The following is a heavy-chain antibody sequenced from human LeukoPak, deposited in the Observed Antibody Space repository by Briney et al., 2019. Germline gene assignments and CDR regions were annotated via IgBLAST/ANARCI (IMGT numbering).Heavy chain of an antibody. CDR2: IKQDGSEK. D-gene: IGHD3-10*01. CDR1: GFTFSSYW. V-gene: IGHV3-7*01. J-gene: IGHJ4*02. CDR3: ARDDDVLLWFGENTNFDY. Sequence: AGGSLRLSCAASGFTFSSYWMSWVRQAPGKGLEWVANIKQDGSEKYYVDSVKGRFTISRDNAKNSLYLQMNSLRAEDTAVYYCARDDDVLLWFGENTNFDYWGQGTLVTVSS.